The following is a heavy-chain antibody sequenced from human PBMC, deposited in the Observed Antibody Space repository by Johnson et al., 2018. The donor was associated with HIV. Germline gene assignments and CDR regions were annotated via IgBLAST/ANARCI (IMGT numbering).Heavy chain of an antibody. J-gene: IGHJ3*02. Sequence: MLLVESGGGLVQPGGSLRLSCAASGFTFSSYAMSWVRQAPGNGLEWVSGINWSGGSTGYADSVKGRFTISRDNAKNSLYLQMNSLRAEDTALYYCAREGGGSLDDAFDIWGQGTMVTVSS. D-gene: IGHD1-26*01. CDR2: INWSGGST. CDR3: AREGGGSLDDAFDI. V-gene: IGHV3-20*04. CDR1: GFTFSSYA.